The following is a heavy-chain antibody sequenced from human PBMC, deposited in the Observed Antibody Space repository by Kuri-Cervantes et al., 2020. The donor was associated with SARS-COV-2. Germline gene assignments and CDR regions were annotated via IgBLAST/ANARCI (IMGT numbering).Heavy chain of an antibody. CDR2: LDPEDGET. J-gene: IGHJ4*02. V-gene: IGHV1-24*01. CDR1: GYTLTELS. CDR3: ARDGIRRIAAAE. D-gene: IGHD6-13*01. Sequence: ASVKVSCKVSGYTLTELSMHWVRQAPGKGLEWMGGLDPEDGETIYAQKFQGRVTMTEDTSTDTAYMELSSLRSEDTAVYYCARDGIRRIAAAEWGQGTLVTVSS.